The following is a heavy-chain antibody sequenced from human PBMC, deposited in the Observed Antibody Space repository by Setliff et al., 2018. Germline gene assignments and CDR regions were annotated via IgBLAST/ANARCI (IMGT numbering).Heavy chain of an antibody. D-gene: IGHD2-15*01. Sequence: GESLKISCKGSGYRFSSYWIGWVRQMPGKGLEWIGIIFPADSATRYSPLFQGPVTISADKSISTAYVQWRSLKASDTAVYYCAKVRTDGGYYLDFWGKGALVTVSS. CDR3: AKVRTDGGYYLDF. CDR2: IFPADSAT. CDR1: GYRFSSYW. J-gene: IGHJ4*02. V-gene: IGHV5-51*01.